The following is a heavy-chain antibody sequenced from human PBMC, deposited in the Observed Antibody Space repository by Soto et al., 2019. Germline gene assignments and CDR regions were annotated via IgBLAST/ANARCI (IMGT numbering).Heavy chain of an antibody. CDR2: IYYSGST. CDR1: GGSISSGGYY. Sequence: QVQLQESGPGLVKPSQTLSLTCTVSGGSISSGGYYWSWIRQHPGKGLEWIGYIYYSGSTYYNPSPKSRVTNSGGPSKNPVSPEVGSVAGAETARYFWGGEPPRSYCRGGSGGGGGAFDIWGQGTMVTVSS. J-gene: IGHJ3*02. D-gene: IGHD2-15*01. CDR3: GGEPPRSYCRGGSGGGGGAFDI. V-gene: IGHV4-31*03.